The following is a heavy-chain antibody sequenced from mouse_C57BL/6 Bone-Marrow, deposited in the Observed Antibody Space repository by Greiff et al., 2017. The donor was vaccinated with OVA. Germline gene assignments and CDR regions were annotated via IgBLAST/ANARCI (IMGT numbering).Heavy chain of an antibody. CDR2: ISGGGGNT. D-gene: IGHD6-5*01. Sequence: EVQRVESGGGLVKPGGSLKLSCAASGFTFSSYTMSWVRQTPEKRLEWVATISGGGGNTYYPDSVKGRFTISRDNAKNTLYLQMSSLRSEDTALYDCARRGAYTRAWFAYWGQGTLVTVSA. CDR3: ARRGAYTRAWFAY. V-gene: IGHV5-9*01. J-gene: IGHJ3*01. CDR1: GFTFSSYT.